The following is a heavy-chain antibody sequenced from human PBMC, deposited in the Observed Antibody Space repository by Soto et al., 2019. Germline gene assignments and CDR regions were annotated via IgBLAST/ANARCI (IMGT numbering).Heavy chain of an antibody. J-gene: IGHJ5*02. CDR3: ATSYDSGFDP. Sequence: QIQLVQSGAEVKKPGASVRVSCKASGYAFSNYGISWIRQAPGLGLEWMGWISPYNGNTDYAQSLQGRVTMTTDTSTNTAYMELRSLTSDDTAVYYCATSYDSGFDPWVQGTLVTVSS. CDR2: ISPYNGNT. CDR1: GYAFSNYG. V-gene: IGHV1-18*04. D-gene: IGHD5-12*01.